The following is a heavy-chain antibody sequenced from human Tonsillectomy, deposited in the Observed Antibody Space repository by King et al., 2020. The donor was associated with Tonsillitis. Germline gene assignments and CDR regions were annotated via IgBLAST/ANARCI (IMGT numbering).Heavy chain of an antibody. CDR2: FDREDGET. V-gene: IGHV1-24*01. J-gene: IGHJ6*02. D-gene: IGHD2-21*01. CDR1: GYTLTELS. CDR3: AITAREIVALPDV. Sequence: HVQLVQSGAEVKKPGASVKVSCKVSGYTLTELSMHWVRLAPGKGLEWMGSFDREDGETIYAQKFQGRVTMTEDTFIDTAYMELSSLRSEDTAVYCCAITAREIVALPDVWGQGTTVTVS.